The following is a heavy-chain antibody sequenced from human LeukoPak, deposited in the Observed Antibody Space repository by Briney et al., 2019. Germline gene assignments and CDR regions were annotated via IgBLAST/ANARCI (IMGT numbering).Heavy chain of an antibody. CDR1: GGSISSYY. D-gene: IGHD3-22*01. CDR3: ARDRSGYSGYYFDS. V-gene: IGHV4-59*01. CDR2: ISDSGNS. J-gene: IGHJ4*02. Sequence: PSETLSLTCTVSGGSISSYYWSWIRQPPGKGLEWIGYISDSGNSNYSPSLKTRVTVSLDTSRNQFSLKLTSVTAADTAVYYCARDRSGYSGYYFDSWGQGTLITVSS.